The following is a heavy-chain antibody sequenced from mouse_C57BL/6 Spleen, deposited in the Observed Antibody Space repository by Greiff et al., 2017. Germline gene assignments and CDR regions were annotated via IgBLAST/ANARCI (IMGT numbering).Heavy chain of an antibody. D-gene: IGHD1-1*02. CDR3: ARQGGGSYLYY. J-gene: IGHJ2*01. CDR1: GFTFSSYG. Sequence: EVMLVESGGDLVKPGGSLKLSCAASGFTFSSYGMSWVRQTPDKRLEWVATISSGGSYTYYPDSVKGRFTISRDNAKNTLYLQMSSLKSEDTAMYYCARQGGGSYLYYWGQGTTLTVSS. V-gene: IGHV5-6*02. CDR2: ISSGGSYT.